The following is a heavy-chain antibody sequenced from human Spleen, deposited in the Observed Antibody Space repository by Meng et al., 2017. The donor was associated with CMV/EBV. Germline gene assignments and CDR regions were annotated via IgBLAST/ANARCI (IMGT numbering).Heavy chain of an antibody. D-gene: IGHD2/OR15-2a*01. CDR2: ISYDGSNK. Sequence: GGSLRLSCAASGFTFSSYDMNWVRQAPGKGLEWVAHISYDGSNKNYAASVKGRFTISRDKSKNTLYLQMDSLRVEDTAVYSCARQYLSDYFDYWGQGTLVTVSS. CDR1: GFTFSSYD. V-gene: IGHV3-30-3*01. J-gene: IGHJ4*02. CDR3: ARQYLSDYFDY.